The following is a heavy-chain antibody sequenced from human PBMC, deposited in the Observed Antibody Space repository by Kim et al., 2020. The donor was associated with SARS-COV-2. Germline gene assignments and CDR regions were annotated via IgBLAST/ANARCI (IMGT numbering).Heavy chain of an antibody. CDR3: TAVFGATDAY. Sequence: TTHNDAPVKGRFTISRNNSKITLYLQMNSLKTEDTAVYYCTAVFGATDAYWGQGTLVTVSS. D-gene: IGHD3-10*02. V-gene: IGHV3-15*01. CDR2: TT. J-gene: IGHJ4*02.